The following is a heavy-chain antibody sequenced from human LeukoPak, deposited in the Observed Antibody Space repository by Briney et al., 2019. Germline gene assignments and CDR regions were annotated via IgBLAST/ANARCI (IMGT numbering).Heavy chain of an antibody. J-gene: IGHJ4*02. V-gene: IGHV4-59*01. D-gene: IGHD1-26*01. Sequence: PSETLSLTCTVSGGSISSYYWSWIRQPPGKGLEWIGYIYYSGSTNYNPSLKSRVTISVDTSKNQFSLKLSSVTAADTAVYYCARYGGPVSGPPLYYFDYWGQGTLVTVSS. CDR3: ARYGGPVSGPPLYYFDY. CDR1: GGSISSYY. CDR2: IYYSGST.